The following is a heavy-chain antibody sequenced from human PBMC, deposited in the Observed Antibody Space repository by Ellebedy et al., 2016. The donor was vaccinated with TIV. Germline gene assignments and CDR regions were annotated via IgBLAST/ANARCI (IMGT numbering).Heavy chain of an antibody. CDR1: GGSISSSSYY. CDR2: IYYSGST. Sequence: MPSETLSLTCTVSGGSISSSSYYWGWIRQPPGKGLEWIGSIYYSGSTYYNPSLKSRVTISVDTSKNQFSLKLSSVTAADTAVYYCARDNGYSHGYAYYYGMDVWGQGTTVTVSS. V-gene: IGHV4-39*07. D-gene: IGHD5-18*01. CDR3: ARDNGYSHGYAYYYGMDV. J-gene: IGHJ6*02.